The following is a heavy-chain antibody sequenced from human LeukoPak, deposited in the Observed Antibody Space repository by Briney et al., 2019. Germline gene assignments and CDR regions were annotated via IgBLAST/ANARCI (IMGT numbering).Heavy chain of an antibody. Sequence: PGGSLRLSCAASGFTFSSYDMHWVRQATGKGLEWVSAIGTAGDTYYPGSVKGRFTISRENAKNSSYLQMNSLRAGDTAVYYCARDRLSYDILTGFRYYYGMDVWGQGTTVTVSS. CDR1: GFTFSSYD. V-gene: IGHV3-13*01. CDR3: ARDRLSYDILTGFRYYYGMDV. D-gene: IGHD3-9*01. J-gene: IGHJ6*02. CDR2: IGTAGDT.